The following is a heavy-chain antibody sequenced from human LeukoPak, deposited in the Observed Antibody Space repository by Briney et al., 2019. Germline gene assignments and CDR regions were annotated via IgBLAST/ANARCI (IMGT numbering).Heavy chain of an antibody. CDR1: GYTFTSYD. CDR2: MNPNSGNT. Sequence: ASVKVSCKASGYTFTSYDINWVRQATGQGLEWMGWMNPNSGNTGYAQKFQGRVTITRNTSITTAYMELSSLRSEDTAVHYCARGLNPIWFGESDDNWFDPWGQGTLVAVSS. J-gene: IGHJ5*02. V-gene: IGHV1-8*03. CDR3: ARGLNPIWFGESDDNWFDP. D-gene: IGHD3-10*01.